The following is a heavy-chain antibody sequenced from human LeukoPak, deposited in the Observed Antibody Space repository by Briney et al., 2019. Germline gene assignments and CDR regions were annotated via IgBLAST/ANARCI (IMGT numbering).Heavy chain of an antibody. CDR2: IKQDGSEK. CDR1: GFTFRNYW. J-gene: IGHJ5*02. Sequence: GGSLRLSCAASGFTFRNYWMSWVRQAPGKGLEWVANIKQDGSEKVYVDSVKGRFTISRDNAKNSLYLQMNSLRAEDTAVYYCARNWPPVPSWGQGTLVTVSS. CDR3: ARNWPPVPS. V-gene: IGHV3-7*05.